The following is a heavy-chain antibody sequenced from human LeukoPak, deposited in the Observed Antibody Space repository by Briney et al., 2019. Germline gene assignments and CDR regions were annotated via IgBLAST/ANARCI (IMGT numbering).Heavy chain of an antibody. Sequence: PGGSLRLSCAASGFTFSSYGMHWVRQAPGKGLEWVAIIWYDGSNKYYADSVKGRFTISRDDSKNTLYLQMNSLRAEDTAAYYCAKDIVVVPAAIGYSFDYWGQGTLVTVSS. CDR3: AKDIVVVPAAIGYSFDY. D-gene: IGHD2-2*01. V-gene: IGHV3-33*06. CDR2: IWYDGSNK. CDR1: GFTFSSYG. J-gene: IGHJ4*02.